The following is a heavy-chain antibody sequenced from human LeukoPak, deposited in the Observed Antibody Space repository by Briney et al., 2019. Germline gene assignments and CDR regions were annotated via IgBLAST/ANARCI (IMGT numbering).Heavy chain of an antibody. D-gene: IGHD2-15*01. CDR1: GFTFTNYW. Sequence: PGGSLRLSCVASGFTFTNYWMSWVRQAPGKGLAWVANIKQDGSDKYYVDSVKGRFTIPRDNAKNSLYLQMNSLRAEDTAVYYCARYGSYCTGGNCKDYWGQGTLVTVSS. V-gene: IGHV3-7*01. CDR3: ARYGSYCTGGNCKDY. J-gene: IGHJ4*02. CDR2: IKQDGSDK.